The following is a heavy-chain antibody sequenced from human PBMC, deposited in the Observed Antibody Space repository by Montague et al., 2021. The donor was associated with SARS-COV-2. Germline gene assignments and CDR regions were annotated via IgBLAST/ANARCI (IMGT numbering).Heavy chain of an antibody. CDR3: ARDYRGVITDY. D-gene: IGHD3-10*01. V-gene: IGHV2-70*11. CDR2: IDWDDDK. Sequence: ALAKPTQTLTLTCTFSGFSLSTSGLCVSWIRQPPGKALEWLARIDWDDDKYYSTSLKTRLTISKDTSKNQVVLTMTNIDPVDTATYYCARDYRGVITDYWGQGTLVTVSS. CDR1: GFSLSTSGLC. J-gene: IGHJ4*02.